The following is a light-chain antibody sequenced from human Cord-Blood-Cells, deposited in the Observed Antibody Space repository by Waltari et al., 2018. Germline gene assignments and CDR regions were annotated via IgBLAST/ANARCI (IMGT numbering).Light chain of an antibody. CDR3: CSYAGSSTYV. CDR1: SSDVGGYNL. Sequence: QSALTQPASVSGSPGQSLTISCPGTSSDVGGYNLVSWYQQHPGKAPKLMIYEGRKRPSGVSNRFSGSKSGNTASLTISGLQAEDEADYYCCSYAGSSTYVFGTGTKVTVL. CDR2: EGR. V-gene: IGLV2-23*01. J-gene: IGLJ1*01.